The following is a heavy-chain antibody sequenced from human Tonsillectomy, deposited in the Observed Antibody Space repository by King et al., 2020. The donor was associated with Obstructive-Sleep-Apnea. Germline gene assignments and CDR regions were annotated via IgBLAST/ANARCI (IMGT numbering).Heavy chain of an antibody. Sequence: QLVESGGGVVQPGRSLRLSCAASGFTLSNNAMHWVRQAPGKGLEWVAVISYDGSNKYYADSVKGRFTISRDISKNTLNLQMHSLRAEDTAVYYCARESTITDYYYGMDVWGQGTTVTVSS. CDR2: ISYDGSNK. D-gene: IGHD1-14*01. CDR1: GFTLSNNA. J-gene: IGHJ6*02. V-gene: IGHV3-30*04. CDR3: ARESTITDYYYGMDV.